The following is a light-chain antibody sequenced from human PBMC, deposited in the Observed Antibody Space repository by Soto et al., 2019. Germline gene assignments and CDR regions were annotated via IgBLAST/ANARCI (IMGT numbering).Light chain of an antibody. CDR3: QSYDSSLRVL. J-gene: IGLJ2*01. CDR1: SSNIGAGYD. V-gene: IGLV1-40*01. Sequence: QSVLTQPPSVSGAPGQRVTISCTGDSSNIGAGYDVHWYQQLPGTAPKLLIYVNINRPSGVPDRFSASRSDSSASLAITGLQAEDEADYYCQSYDSSLRVLFGGGIKLTVL. CDR2: VNI.